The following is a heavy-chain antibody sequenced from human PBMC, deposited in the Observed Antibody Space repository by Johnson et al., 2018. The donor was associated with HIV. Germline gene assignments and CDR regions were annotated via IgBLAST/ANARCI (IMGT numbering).Heavy chain of an antibody. CDR3: STVGYDFWSGFLGHDAFDI. CDR2: IKRKSDGGTT. D-gene: IGHD3-3*01. V-gene: IGHV3-15*01. CDR1: GFSFTNAW. Sequence: VQLVESGGGLVKPGGSLRLSCAASGFSFTNAWMSWVRQAPGKGLEWVGHIKRKSDGGTTDYAAHVKGRFPISRDDSKNMLYLQMKSLKTEDTAVYYCSTVGYDFWSGFLGHDAFDIWGQGTMVTVSS. J-gene: IGHJ3*02.